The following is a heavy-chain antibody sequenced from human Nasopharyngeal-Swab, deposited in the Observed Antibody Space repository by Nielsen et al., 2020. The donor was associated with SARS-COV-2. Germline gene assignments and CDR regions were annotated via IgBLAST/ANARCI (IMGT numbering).Heavy chain of an antibody. V-gene: IGHV1-24*01. CDR2: FDPEDGET. Sequence: ASVKVSCKVSGYTLTELSMHWVRQAPGKGLEWMGGFDPEDGETIYAQKFQGRVTMTEDTSTDTAYMELSSLRSEDTAVYYCTRHSRRGATYDYYYYYMDVWGKGTTVTVSS. J-gene: IGHJ6*03. D-gene: IGHD4/OR15-4a*01. CDR1: GYTLTELS. CDR3: TRHSRRGATYDYYYYYMDV.